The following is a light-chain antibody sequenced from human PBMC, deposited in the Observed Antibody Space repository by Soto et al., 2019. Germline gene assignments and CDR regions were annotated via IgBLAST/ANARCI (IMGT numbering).Light chain of an antibody. V-gene: IGKV1-8*01. CDR1: QSVGSY. J-gene: IGKJ5*01. CDR2: AAS. CDR3: QQYSNLIT. Sequence: AIGMTQSPASFSASTGDRVTITCRASQSVGSYLAWYQQRPEKAPKLVIYAASSLQTGVASRFSGRGSGTYFSFTISSLQPEDFATYYCQQYSNLITFGQGTRVEIK.